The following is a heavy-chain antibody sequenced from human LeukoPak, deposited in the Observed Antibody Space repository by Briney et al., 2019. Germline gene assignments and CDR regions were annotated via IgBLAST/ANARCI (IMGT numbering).Heavy chain of an antibody. CDR3: ARGEAGIAVAEHYFDY. V-gene: IGHV4-39*07. D-gene: IGHD6-19*01. CDR1: GGSISSSSYY. Sequence: SEILSLTCTVSGGSISSSSYYWGWIRQPPGKGLEWIGSIYYSGSTYYNPSLKSRVTISVDTSKNQFSLKLSSVTAADTAVYYCARGEAGIAVAEHYFDYWGQGTLVTVSS. CDR2: IYYSGST. J-gene: IGHJ4*02.